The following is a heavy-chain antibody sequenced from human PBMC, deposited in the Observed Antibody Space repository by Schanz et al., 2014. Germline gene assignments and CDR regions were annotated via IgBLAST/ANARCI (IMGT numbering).Heavy chain of an antibody. Sequence: QVQLVESGGGLVKPGGSLRLSCAASGFTFSDYYMSWIRQAPGKGLEWVSDISSGSSYANYADSVKGRFTISRDNSKNTLYLQMNSLRADDTAVYYCAKDPSHGDYDYYFDYWGQGTLVTVSS. D-gene: IGHD3-22*01. V-gene: IGHV3-11*05. CDR2: ISSGSSYA. J-gene: IGHJ4*02. CDR1: GFTFSDYY. CDR3: AKDPSHGDYDYYFDY.